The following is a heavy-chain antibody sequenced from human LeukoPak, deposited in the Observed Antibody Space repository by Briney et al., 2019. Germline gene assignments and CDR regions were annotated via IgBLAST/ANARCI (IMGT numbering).Heavy chain of an antibody. Sequence: SGGSLRLSCAASGFTFSSYGMSWVRQAPGKGLEWVSAISGSGGSTYYADSVKGRFTISRDNSKNTLYLQMNSLRAEDTAVYYCTKRPDNGGGDGYYYYYMDVWGKGTTVTISS. D-gene: IGHD2-21*02. J-gene: IGHJ6*03. V-gene: IGHV3-23*01. CDR2: ISGSGGST. CDR3: TKRPDNGGGDGYYYYYMDV. CDR1: GFTFSSYG.